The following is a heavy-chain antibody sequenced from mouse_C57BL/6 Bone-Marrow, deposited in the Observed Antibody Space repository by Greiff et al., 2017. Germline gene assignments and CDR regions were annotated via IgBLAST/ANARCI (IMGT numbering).Heavy chain of an antibody. CDR3: ARQDYNAMDY. Sequence: VQLQQSGPELVKPGASVKISCKASGYSFTGYYMNWVKQSPEKSLEWIGEINPSTGGTTYNQKFKAKATLTVDKSSSTAYMQLKSLTSEDAAVYYCARQDYNAMDYWGQGTSVTVSS. J-gene: IGHJ4*01. CDR1: GYSFTGYY. V-gene: IGHV1-42*01. CDR2: INPSTGGT.